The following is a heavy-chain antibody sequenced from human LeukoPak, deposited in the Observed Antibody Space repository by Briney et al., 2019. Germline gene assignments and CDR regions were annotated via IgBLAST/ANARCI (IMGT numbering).Heavy chain of an antibody. Sequence: PSETLSLTCTVSGGSMRNYYRSWIRQPPGKGLEWIGYYSGNTIYNPSLKSRVTISVDTSKNQFSLKLNSVTAADTAVYYCARMGNPATVTADYWGQGTLVTVSS. D-gene: IGHD4-17*01. V-gene: IGHV4-59*08. CDR1: GGSMRNYY. CDR2: YSGNT. J-gene: IGHJ4*02. CDR3: ARMGNPATVTADY.